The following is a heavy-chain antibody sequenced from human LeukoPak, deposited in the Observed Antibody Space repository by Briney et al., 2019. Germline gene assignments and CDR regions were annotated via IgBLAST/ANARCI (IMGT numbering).Heavy chain of an antibody. V-gene: IGHV5-51*01. J-gene: IGHJ6*03. Sequence: GESLKISCKGSGHSFTSYWIGWVRQMPGKGLEWMGIIYPGDSDTRYSPSFQGQVTISADKSISTAYLQWSSLKASDTAMYYCASSNSSSHKRYYYYMDVWGKGTTVTVSS. CDR3: ASSNSSSHKRYYYYMDV. CDR1: GHSFTSYW. D-gene: IGHD6-6*01. CDR2: IYPGDSDT.